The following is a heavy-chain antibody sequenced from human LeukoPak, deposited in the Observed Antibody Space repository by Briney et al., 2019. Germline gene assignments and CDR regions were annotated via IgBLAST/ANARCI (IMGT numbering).Heavy chain of an antibody. V-gene: IGHV1-46*01. D-gene: IGHD2-2*01. CDR2: INPSGGST. CDR1: GYTFTSYY. CDR3: ARVLRPYCSSTSCHPIDAFDI. Sequence: ASVKVSCKASGYTFTSYYMHWVRQAPGQGLEWMGIINPSGGSTSYAQKFQGRVTMTRDTSTSTVYMELSSLRSEDTAVYYCARVLRPYCSSTSCHPIDAFDIWGQGTMVTVSS. J-gene: IGHJ3*02.